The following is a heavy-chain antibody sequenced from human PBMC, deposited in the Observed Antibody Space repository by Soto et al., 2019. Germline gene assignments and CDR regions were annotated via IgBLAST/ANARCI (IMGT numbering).Heavy chain of an antibody. CDR3: AREASGDYYDSSASGNYYYYGMDV. V-gene: IGHV1-2*04. CDR1: GYTFTGYY. CDR2: INPNSGGT. D-gene: IGHD3-22*01. Sequence: QVQLVQSGAEVKKPGASVKVSCKASGYTFTGYYMHWVRQAPGQGLEWMGWINPNSGGTNYAQKFRGWVTMHRDRSMSTAYMELSRLRSDDTAVDYCAREASGDYYDSSASGNYYYYGMDVWGQGTTVTVSS. J-gene: IGHJ6*02.